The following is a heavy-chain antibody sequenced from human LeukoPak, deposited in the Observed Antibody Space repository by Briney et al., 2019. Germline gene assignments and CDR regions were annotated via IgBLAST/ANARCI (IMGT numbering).Heavy chain of an antibody. V-gene: IGHV3-21*01. CDR2: ISSSSSYI. Sequence: GGSLRLSCAASGFTFSSYSMNWVRQAPGKGLEWVSSISSSSSYIYYADSVKGRFTISRDNAKNSLYLQMNSLRAEDTAVYYCARHKISRGWFDPWGQGTLVTVSS. CDR3: ARHKISRGWFDP. J-gene: IGHJ5*02. CDR1: GFTFSSYS. D-gene: IGHD3-3*01.